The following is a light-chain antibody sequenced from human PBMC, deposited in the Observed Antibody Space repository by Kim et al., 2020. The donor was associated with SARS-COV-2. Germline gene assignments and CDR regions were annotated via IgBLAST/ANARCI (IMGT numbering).Light chain of an antibody. CDR1: QSVNSN. CDR2: GAS. Sequence: EIVMTQSPVTLSVSPGERATLSCRASQSVNSNLAWYQQKPGQAPRLLIYGASTRATGIPARFSGSGSGTEFSPTISSLQPEDFAVYYCQQYNKGPLTFGGGTKVDIK. J-gene: IGKJ4*01. V-gene: IGKV3-15*01. CDR3: QQYNKGPLT.